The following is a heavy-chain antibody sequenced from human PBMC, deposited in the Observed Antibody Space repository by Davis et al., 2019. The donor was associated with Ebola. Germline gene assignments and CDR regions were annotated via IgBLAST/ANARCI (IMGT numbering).Heavy chain of an antibody. V-gene: IGHV3-23*01. Sequence: PGGSLRLSCAASGFTFSSYAMTWARQAPGKGLEWVSAITSSGGSTYYADSVKGRFTISRDNSENTLHLQMNSLRADDTAVYDCAKSTMIVGDWDFDYWGQGTLVTVSS. CDR2: ITSSGGST. CDR1: GFTFSSYA. J-gene: IGHJ4*02. D-gene: IGHD3-22*01. CDR3: AKSTMIVGDWDFDY.